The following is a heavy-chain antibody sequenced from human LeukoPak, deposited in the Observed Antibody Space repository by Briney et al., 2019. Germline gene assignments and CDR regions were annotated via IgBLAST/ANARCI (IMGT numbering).Heavy chain of an antibody. D-gene: IGHD2-2*01. J-gene: IGHJ3*02. CDR2: INHSGSA. Sequence: SETLSLTCAVYGGSFSGYYWSWIRQPPGKGLEWIGEINHSGSANYNPSLKSRVTISVDTSKNRFSLKLSSVTAADTAVYYCARVAYCSSTSCYLDAFDIWGQGTMVTVSS. V-gene: IGHV4-34*01. CDR1: GGSFSGYY. CDR3: ARVAYCSSTSCYLDAFDI.